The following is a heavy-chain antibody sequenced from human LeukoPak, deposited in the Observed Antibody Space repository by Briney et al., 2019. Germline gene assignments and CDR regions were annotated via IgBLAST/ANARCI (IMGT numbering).Heavy chain of an antibody. J-gene: IGHJ4*02. V-gene: IGHV1-69*13. CDR2: IIPIFGTA. Sequence: SVKVSCKASGGTFSSYAISWVRQAPGQGLEWMGGIIPIFGTANYAQKFQGRVTITADESTSTAYMELNSLRAEDTAVYYCAREEPTAEVASPDYWGQGTLVTVSS. CDR3: AREEPTAEVASPDY. D-gene: IGHD1-26*01. CDR1: GGTFSSYA.